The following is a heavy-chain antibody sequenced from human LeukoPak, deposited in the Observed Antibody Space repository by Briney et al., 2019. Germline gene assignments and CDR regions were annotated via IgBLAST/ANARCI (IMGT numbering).Heavy chain of an antibody. J-gene: IGHJ5*02. V-gene: IGHV5-51*01. CDR2: IYPRDSDT. Sequence: GESLKISCKGSGYLFTSYFIGWVRQVPGKGLEWMGIIYPRDSDTRYSPSFQGQVIISADKSISTAYLQWSSLKASDTAMYYCARQSGGGVYYYDSSGSLWFDPWGQGTLVTVSS. CDR3: ARQSGGGVYYYDSSGSLWFDP. CDR1: GYLFTSYF. D-gene: IGHD3-22*01.